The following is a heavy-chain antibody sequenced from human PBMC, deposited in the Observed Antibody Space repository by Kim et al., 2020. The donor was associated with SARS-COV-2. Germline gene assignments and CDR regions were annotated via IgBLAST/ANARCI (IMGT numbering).Heavy chain of an antibody. Sequence: GGSLRLSCSASGFTFSSYAMHWVRQAPGKGLEYVSAISSNGGSTYYADSVKGRFTISRDNSKNTPYLQMSSLRAEDTAVYYCVKDTLTTARVRRGMDVWGQGTTVTVSS. J-gene: IGHJ6*02. D-gene: IGHD5-18*01. V-gene: IGHV3-64D*09. CDR3: VKDTLTTARVRRGMDV. CDR2: ISSNGGST. CDR1: GFTFSSYA.